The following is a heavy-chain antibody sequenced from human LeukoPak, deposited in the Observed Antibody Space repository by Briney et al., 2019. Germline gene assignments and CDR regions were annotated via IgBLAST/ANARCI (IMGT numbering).Heavy chain of an antibody. V-gene: IGHV1-69*05. CDR3: ARGPIEIVVVVAATNYYYYMDV. CDR1: GGTFSSYA. CDR2: IIPIFGTA. Sequence: SVKVSCKASGGTFSSYAISWVRQAPGQGLEWMGGIIPIFGTANYAQKFQGRVTITTDESTSTAYMELSNLRSEDTAVYYCARGPIEIVVVVAATNYYYYMDVWGKGTTVTVSS. D-gene: IGHD2-15*01. J-gene: IGHJ6*03.